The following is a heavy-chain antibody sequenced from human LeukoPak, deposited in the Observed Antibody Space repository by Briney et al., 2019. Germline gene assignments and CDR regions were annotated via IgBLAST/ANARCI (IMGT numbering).Heavy chain of an antibody. J-gene: IGHJ6*02. D-gene: IGHD6-19*01. CDR1: GYTFTSYD. Sequence: SVKVSCKASGYTFTSYDINWVRQAPGQGLEWMGRIIPILGIANYAQKFQGRVTITADKSTSTAYMELSSLRSEDTAVYYCARDGIAVGPRRHGMDVWGQGTTVTVSS. CDR3: ARDGIAVGPRRHGMDV. CDR2: IIPILGIA. V-gene: IGHV1-69*04.